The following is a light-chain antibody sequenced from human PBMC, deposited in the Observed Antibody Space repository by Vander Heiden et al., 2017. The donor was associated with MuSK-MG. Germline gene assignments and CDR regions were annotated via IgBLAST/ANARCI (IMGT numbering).Light chain of an antibody. CDR3: QQYGTAHHVHFT. CDR1: QSVSSSY. Sequence: EIVLTQSPATLSLSPGERATLSCRASQSVSSSYLAWYQQKPGLAPRLLIYDASSRATGSPDSFSGSGYGKDFTLTISRLHPEEFAVYYCQQYGTAHHVHFTFGHGTKVDIK. J-gene: IGKJ3*01. CDR2: DAS. V-gene: IGKV3D-20*01.